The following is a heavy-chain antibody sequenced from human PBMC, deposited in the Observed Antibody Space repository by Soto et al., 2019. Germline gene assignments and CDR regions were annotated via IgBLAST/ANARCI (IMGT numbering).Heavy chain of an antibody. Sequence: GGSLRLSCAASGFTFSSYWMSWVRQAPGKGLEWVANIKQDGSEKYYVDSVKGRFTISRDNAKNSLYLQMNSLRAEDTAVYYCAAPYYYGSGSYPGPFDYWGQGTLVTVSS. CDR3: AAPYYYGSGSYPGPFDY. CDR1: GFTFSSYW. CDR2: IKQDGSEK. V-gene: IGHV3-7*01. D-gene: IGHD3-10*01. J-gene: IGHJ4*02.